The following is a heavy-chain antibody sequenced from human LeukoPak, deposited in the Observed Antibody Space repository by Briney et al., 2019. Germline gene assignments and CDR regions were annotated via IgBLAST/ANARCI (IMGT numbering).Heavy chain of an antibody. J-gene: IGHJ4*02. CDR1: GFTFSNYW. V-gene: IGHV3-74*01. Sequence: GGSLRLSCAASGFTFSNYWMHWVRQVPGKGLVWVSRINDDGSATFYADSVKGRFTISRDNSKNTLYLQMNSLRAEDTAVYYCITMIAGFDYWGQGTLVTVSS. CDR2: INDDGSAT. CDR3: ITMIAGFDY. D-gene: IGHD3-22*01.